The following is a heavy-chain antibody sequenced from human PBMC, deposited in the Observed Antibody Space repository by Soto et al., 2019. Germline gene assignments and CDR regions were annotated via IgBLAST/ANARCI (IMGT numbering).Heavy chain of an antibody. D-gene: IGHD3-16*01. V-gene: IGHV3-15*01. CDR2: IFSKADGETT. CDR1: GFSFTNAC. J-gene: IGHJ4*02. Sequence: EVQVVESGGGLVKPGGSLRLSCAVSGFSFTNACMTWVRQAPGKGLEWVGRIFSKADGETTEYAAPVKGRFTISRDDSQNTLLLQMNSLKIEDTAVYYCDTGARGTDWGQGVLVTVSS. CDR3: DTGARGTD.